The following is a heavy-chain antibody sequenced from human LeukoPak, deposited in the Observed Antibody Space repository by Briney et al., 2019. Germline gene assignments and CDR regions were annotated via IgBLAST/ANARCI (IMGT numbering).Heavy chain of an antibody. J-gene: IGHJ3*02. CDR1: GGTFSSYA. CDR3: ARCVPYYDFWSEQRGAFDI. V-gene: IGHV1-69*05. Sequence: ASVKVSCKASGGTFSSYAISWVRQAPGQGLEWMGGIIPIFGTANYAQKFQGRVTITTDESTSTAYMELSSLRSEDTAVYYCARCVPYYDFWSEQRGAFDIWGQGTMVTVSS. D-gene: IGHD3-3*01. CDR2: IIPIFGTA.